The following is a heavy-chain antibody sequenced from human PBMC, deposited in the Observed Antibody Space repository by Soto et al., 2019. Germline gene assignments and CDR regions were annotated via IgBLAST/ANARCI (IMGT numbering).Heavy chain of an antibody. CDR2: INHSGST. V-gene: IGHV4-34*01. J-gene: IGHJ4*02. D-gene: IGHD6-13*01. CDR3: AIGGVYSSSWYVNDF. CDR1: GGSFSGYY. Sequence: PSETLSLTCAVYGGSFSGYYWSWIRQPPGKGLEWIGEINHSGSTNYNPSLKSRVTISVDTSKNQFSLKLSSVTAADTAVYYCAIGGVYSSSWYVNDFSGQGTLVTVSS.